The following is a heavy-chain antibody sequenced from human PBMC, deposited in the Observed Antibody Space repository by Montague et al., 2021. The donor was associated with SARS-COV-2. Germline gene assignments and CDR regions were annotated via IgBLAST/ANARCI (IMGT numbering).Heavy chain of an antibody. D-gene: IGHD3-9*01. CDR1: AGSINSDNYY. J-gene: IGHJ4*02. V-gene: IGHV4-39*01. Sequence: ETLSLTCTVSAGSINSDNYYWGWIRQPPGQGLEWIGTIYYNGRTYYDPSLKSRVTIYLDTPKNQFSLMLSSVSVADTAVFYCARQRRTLTGYYGSFDHWGQGTLVSVSS. CDR3: ARQRRTLTGYYGSFDH. CDR2: IYYNGRT.